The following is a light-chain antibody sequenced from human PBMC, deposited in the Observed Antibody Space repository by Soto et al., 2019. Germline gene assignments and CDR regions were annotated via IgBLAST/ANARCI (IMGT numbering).Light chain of an antibody. CDR2: EVS. CDR1: SSDVGGYKY. J-gene: IGLJ1*01. V-gene: IGLV2-14*01. CDR3: FSYTSSNAYV. Sequence: QSVLTQPASVSGSPGQSITISCTGTSSDVGGYKYVSWYQLHPGKAPKLMIYEVSNRPSGISNRFSASKSGNTASLTISGLQAEDEAYYYRFSYTSSNAYVFGTGTKVTAL.